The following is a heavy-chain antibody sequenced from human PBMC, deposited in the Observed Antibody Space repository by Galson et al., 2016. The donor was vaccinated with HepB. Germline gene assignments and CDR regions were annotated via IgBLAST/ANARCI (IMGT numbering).Heavy chain of an antibody. Sequence: SLRLSCAASGFTFSDYYIDWVRQTPGKGLEWVGRTRNKANGYTREYAASVKGRFTISRDDSENSLYLQMNSLRSEDTAVYYCARASYCSGGACYHAFDYWGQGTLVTVSS. D-gene: IGHD2-15*01. V-gene: IGHV3-72*01. CDR2: TRNKANGYTR. J-gene: IGHJ4*02. CDR1: GFTFSDYY. CDR3: ARASYCSGGACYHAFDY.